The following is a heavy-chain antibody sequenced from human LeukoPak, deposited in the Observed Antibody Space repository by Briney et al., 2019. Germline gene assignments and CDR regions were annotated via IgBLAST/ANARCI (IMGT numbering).Heavy chain of an antibody. CDR2: IIPIFGTA. V-gene: IGHV1-69*13. D-gene: IGHD6-13*01. CDR1: GGTFSSYA. Sequence: SVKVSCRASGGTFSSYAISWVRQAPGQGLEWMGGIIPIFGTANYAQKFQGRVTITADESTSTAYMELSSLRSEDTAVYYCARAAYSSSWSWYYYMDVWGKGTTVTISS. J-gene: IGHJ6*03. CDR3: ARAAYSSSWSWYYYMDV.